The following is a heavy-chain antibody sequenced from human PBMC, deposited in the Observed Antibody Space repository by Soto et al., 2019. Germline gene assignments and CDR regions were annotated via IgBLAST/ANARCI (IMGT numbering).Heavy chain of an antibody. CDR1: GYTFTSYG. CDR2: ISAYNVNT. CDR3: ARDDHLVPAAMFGY. V-gene: IGHV1-18*01. J-gene: IGHJ4*02. Sequence: QVQLVQSGAEVKKPGASVKVSCKASGYTFTSYGISWVRQAPGQGLEWMGWISAYNVNTNYAQKLQGRVTMTTDTSTSKAYMELRSLRSDDTAVYYCARDDHLVPAAMFGYWGQGTLVTVSS. D-gene: IGHD2-2*01.